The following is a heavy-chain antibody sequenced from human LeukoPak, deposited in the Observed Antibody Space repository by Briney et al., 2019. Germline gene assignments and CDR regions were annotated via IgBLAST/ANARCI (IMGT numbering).Heavy chain of an antibody. V-gene: IGHV3-23*01. CDR2: TSGSGGTT. Sequence: PGGSLRLSCAASGFTFSNYAMSWVRQAPGKRLEWVSATSGSGGTTYHADSVKGRFTISRDNAKNTLYLQMNSLRAEDTAVYYCARDLGYDFWSGYYTSYDYWGQGTLVTVSS. J-gene: IGHJ4*02. CDR1: GFTFSNYA. CDR3: ARDLGYDFWSGYYTSYDY. D-gene: IGHD3-3*01.